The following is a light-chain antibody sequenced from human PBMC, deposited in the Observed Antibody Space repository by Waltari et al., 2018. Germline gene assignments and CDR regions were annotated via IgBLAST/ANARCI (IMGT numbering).Light chain of an antibody. CDR3: QQGGGPLRFT. Sequence: EIVFTQSPGTLSLSPGERATLSCRASPSISSTYLAWYQQKPGQAPRLLIYGASRRATGIPDRFSGSGSGTDFTLSISRLEPEDFAVYYCQQGGGPLRFTFGQGTKLEIK. V-gene: IGKV3-20*01. CDR2: GAS. J-gene: IGKJ2*01. CDR1: PSISSTY.